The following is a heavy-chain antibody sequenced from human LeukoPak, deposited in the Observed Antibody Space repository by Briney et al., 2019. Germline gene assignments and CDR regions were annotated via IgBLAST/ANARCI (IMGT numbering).Heavy chain of an antibody. V-gene: IGHV3-48*01. CDR3: AKQRPIVVVITTGYFDY. D-gene: IGHD3-22*01. CDR1: GFTFSTYS. CDR2: IGPRSSVV. Sequence: GGSLRLSCAASGFTFSTYSMTWVRQTPGKGLEWVSYIGPRSSVVYYADSVRGRFTISRDDAKNSLYLQMNSLRAEDTAVYYCAKQRPIVVVITTGYFDYWGQGTLVTVPS. J-gene: IGHJ4*02.